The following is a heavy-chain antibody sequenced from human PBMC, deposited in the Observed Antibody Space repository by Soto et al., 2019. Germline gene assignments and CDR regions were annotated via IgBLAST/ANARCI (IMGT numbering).Heavy chain of an antibody. D-gene: IGHD1-20*01. Sequence: QGLEWMGWISAYNGNTNYAQKLQGRVTMTTDTSTSTAYMELRSLRSDDTAVYYCARGLTAYYYYYGMDVWGQGTTVTVSS. J-gene: IGHJ6*02. V-gene: IGHV1-18*01. CDR3: ARGLTAYYYYYGMDV. CDR2: ISAYNGNT.